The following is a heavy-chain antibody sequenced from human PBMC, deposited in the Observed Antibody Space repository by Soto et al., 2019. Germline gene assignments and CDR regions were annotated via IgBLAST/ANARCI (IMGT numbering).Heavy chain of an antibody. J-gene: IGHJ5*02. CDR1: GYTFTSYG. CDR2: ISAYNGNT. D-gene: IGHD5-18*01. Sequence: QVQLVQSGAEVKKPGASVKVSCKASGYTFTSYGISWVRQAPGQGLEWMGWISAYNGNTNYAQKLQGRVTXXTXTXXSTAYMELRSLISDDTAVYYCARSWSYGPGNWFDPWGQGTLVTVSS. CDR3: ARSWSYGPGNWFDP. V-gene: IGHV1-18*01.